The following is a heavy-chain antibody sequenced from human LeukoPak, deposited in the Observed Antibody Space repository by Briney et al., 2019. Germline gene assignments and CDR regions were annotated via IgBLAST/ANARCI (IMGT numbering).Heavy chain of an antibody. CDR3: ATGFGDYADWFDP. CDR2: IWYDGSNK. CDR1: GFTFSSYG. J-gene: IGHJ5*02. D-gene: IGHD4-17*01. Sequence: GGPLRLSCAASGFTFSSYGMHWVRQAPGKGLEWVAVIWYDGSNKYYADSVKGRFTISRDNSKNTLYLQMNSLRAEDTAVYYCATGFGDYADWFDPWGQGTLVTVSS. V-gene: IGHV3-33*01.